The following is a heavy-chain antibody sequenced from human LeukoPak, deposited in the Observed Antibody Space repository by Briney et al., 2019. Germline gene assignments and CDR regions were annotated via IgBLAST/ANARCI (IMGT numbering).Heavy chain of an antibody. D-gene: IGHD4-11*01. CDR2: IYYSGST. J-gene: IGHJ4*02. V-gene: IGHV4-39*01. CDR1: GGSISSSSYY. CDR3: ARLSIISTDSNYLS. Sequence: SETLSLTCTVSGGSISSSSYYWGWIRQPPGKGLEWIGSIYYSGSTYYNPSLKSRVTISVDTSKNQFSLKLSSVTAADTAVYYCARLSIISTDSNYLSWGQGTLVTVSS.